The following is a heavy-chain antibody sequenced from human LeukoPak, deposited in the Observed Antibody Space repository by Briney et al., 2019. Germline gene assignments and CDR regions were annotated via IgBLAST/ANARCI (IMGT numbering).Heavy chain of an antibody. CDR2: IIPIFGTA. J-gene: IGHJ5*02. CDR1: GYTFTRYG. V-gene: IGHV1-69*13. D-gene: IGHD4-17*01. Sequence: ASVKVSCKAAGYTFTRYGISWVRQAPGQGLEWMGGIIPIFGTANYAQKFQGRVTITADESTSTAYMELSSLRSEDTAVYYCAYRGTTVTTLYNWFDPWGQGTLVTVSS. CDR3: AYRGTTVTTLYNWFDP.